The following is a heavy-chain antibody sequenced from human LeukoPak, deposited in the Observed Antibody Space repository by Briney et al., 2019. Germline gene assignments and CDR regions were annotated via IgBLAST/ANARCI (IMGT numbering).Heavy chain of an antibody. V-gene: IGHV4-4*02. CDR3: ARNGGNSDYDY. Sequence: SETLSLTCAVSGGSISSSSSICWTWVRQPPGKGLEWIGEIYHSGATNYNPSLKSRVTMLLDKSKNQFSLKLNSVTAADTAVYYCARNGGNSDYDYWGQGTLVTVSS. CDR1: GGSISSSSSIC. D-gene: IGHD4-23*01. J-gene: IGHJ4*02. CDR2: IYHSGAT.